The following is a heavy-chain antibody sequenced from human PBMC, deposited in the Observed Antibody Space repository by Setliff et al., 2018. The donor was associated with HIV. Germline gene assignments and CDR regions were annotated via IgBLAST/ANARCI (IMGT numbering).Heavy chain of an antibody. D-gene: IGHD3-16*01. V-gene: IGHV1-2*06. CDR3: AGVPGGGGNWFDP. CDR1: GYTFTDYY. CDR2: INANRGGT. J-gene: IGHJ5*02. Sequence: ASVKVSCKTSGYTFTDYYMHWVRQAPGQGLEWMGRINANRGGTSYAQKFQGRVTMTRDTSISTGYMELSRLTSEDTAMYFCAGVPGGGGNWFDPWGQGTLVTVSS.